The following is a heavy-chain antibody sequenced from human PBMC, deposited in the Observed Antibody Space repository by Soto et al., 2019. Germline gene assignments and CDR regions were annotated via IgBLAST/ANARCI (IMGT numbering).Heavy chain of an antibody. D-gene: IGHD6-19*01. Sequence: QVQLVESGGGVVQPGTSLIVSCAASGFTFSNFGMHWVRQAPGKGLEWVAVISSDSTDKYYADSVKGRFTISRDNSKNMVYLQMNSLRHEATAVYSWVKGVGNGWRNVDYWGQGTLVTVSS. J-gene: IGHJ4*02. CDR3: VKGVGNGWRNVDY. V-gene: IGHV3-30*18. CDR1: GFTFSNFG. CDR2: ISSDSTDK.